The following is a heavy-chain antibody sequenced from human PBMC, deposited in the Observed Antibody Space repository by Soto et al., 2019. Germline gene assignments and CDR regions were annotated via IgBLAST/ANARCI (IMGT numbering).Heavy chain of an antibody. V-gene: IGHV3-30*18. J-gene: IGHJ4*02. CDR1: GFTFSTYG. CDR2: ISYDGGSK. Sequence: QVQLVESGGGVVQPGKSLRLSCAASGFTFSTYGIHWVRQAPGKGLEWVALISYDGGSKYYGDSVKGRFIISRDNSNNTVSLQMNSLRADDTAVYFCAKEQPAMSVVVADYFDSWGQGTLVTVSS. CDR3: AKEQPAMSVVVADYFDS. D-gene: IGHD2-21*01.